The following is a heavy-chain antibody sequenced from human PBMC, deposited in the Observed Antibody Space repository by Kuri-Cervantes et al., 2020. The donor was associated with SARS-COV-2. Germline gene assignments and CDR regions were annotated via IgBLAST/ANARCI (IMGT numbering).Heavy chain of an antibody. CDR1: GGSISTYY. CDR2: VHYSGST. J-gene: IGHJ5*02. D-gene: IGHD2-2*01. CDR3: ARRRQYPLNWFDP. Sequence: SETLSLTCTVSGGSISTYYWSWIRQPPGKGLEYIGHVHYSGSTSYNPSLKSRVTISVDTSKNQFSLKLSSVTAADTAVYYCARRRQYPLNWFDPWGQGTLVTVSS. V-gene: IGHV4-59*08.